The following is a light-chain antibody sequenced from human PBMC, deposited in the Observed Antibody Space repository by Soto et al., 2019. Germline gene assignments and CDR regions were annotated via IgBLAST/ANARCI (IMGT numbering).Light chain of an antibody. V-gene: IGLV2-14*01. J-gene: IGLJ3*02. CDR2: AVT. CDR1: SSDVGGYNY. CDR3: SSYTSSNTWV. Sequence: QSALTQPASVSGSPGQSITISCTGTSSDVGGYNYVCWYQHHPGKAPKTLIYAVTNRPSGVSNRFSGSKSGNTASLTISGIQAEDEADYYCSSYTSSNTWVFGGGTKLTVL.